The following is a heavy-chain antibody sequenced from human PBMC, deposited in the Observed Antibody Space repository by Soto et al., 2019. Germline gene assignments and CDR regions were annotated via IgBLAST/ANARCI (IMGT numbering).Heavy chain of an antibody. CDR1: GLTFSDYY. CDR3: AKLRDFVVLPAGILDY. CDR2: ISGGGDTT. D-gene: IGHD2-8*01. J-gene: IGHJ4*02. Sequence: PGGSLRLSCAASGLTFSDYYMSWIRLSPGKGLEWVSVISGGGDTTYYTPSVKGRFTISRDDFRNTLYLQMNSLRTEDTAIYYCAKLRDFVVLPAGILDYWGPGTLVTVSS. V-gene: IGHV3-23*01.